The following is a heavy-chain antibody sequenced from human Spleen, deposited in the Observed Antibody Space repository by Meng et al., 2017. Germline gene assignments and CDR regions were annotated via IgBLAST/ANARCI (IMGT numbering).Heavy chain of an antibody. D-gene: IGHD5-12*01. J-gene: IGHJ4*02. Sequence: GGSLRLSCAASGFTFSNYEMNWFRQSPGKGLEWVSYISSSGSAIYYADSVKGRFTISRDNAKNSLYLQMNSLRAEDTAVYYCARERYSGDDFDYWGQGTLVTVSS. V-gene: IGHV3-48*03. CDR1: GFTFSNYE. CDR2: ISSSGSAI. CDR3: ARERYSGDDFDY.